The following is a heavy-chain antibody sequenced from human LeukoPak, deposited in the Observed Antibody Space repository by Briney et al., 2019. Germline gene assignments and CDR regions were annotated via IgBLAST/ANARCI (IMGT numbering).Heavy chain of an antibody. CDR3: AKDYSGSWYYFDN. J-gene: IGHJ4*02. CDR2: ISNDGSDK. V-gene: IGHV3-30*18. CDR1: GFTFSSYG. Sequence: GGSLRLSCAASGFTFSSYGMHWVRPAPGKGLEWVAVISNDGSDKYYADSVKGRITISRDNSKNTLYLQLNSLRAEDTAVYYCAKDYSGSWYYFDNWGQGTLVTVSS. D-gene: IGHD6-13*01.